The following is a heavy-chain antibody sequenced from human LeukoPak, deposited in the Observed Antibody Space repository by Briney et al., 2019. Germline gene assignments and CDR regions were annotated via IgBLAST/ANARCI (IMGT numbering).Heavy chain of an antibody. CDR3: ARARDYIAVDF. J-gene: IGHJ4*02. CDR2: LYSAGNT. D-gene: IGHD2-15*01. CDR1: GFPVSSNY. V-gene: IGHV3-66*02. Sequence: GGSLRLSFAASGFPVSSNYMNWVRQAPGKGLEWVSVLYSAGNTYYADSVKGRFTISRDNSKNTLFLQMDSLRPEDTAVYYCARARDYIAVDFWGQGTLVTVSS.